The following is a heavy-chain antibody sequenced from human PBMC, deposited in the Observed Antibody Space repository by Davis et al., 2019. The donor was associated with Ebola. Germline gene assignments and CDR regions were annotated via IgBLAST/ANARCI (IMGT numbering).Heavy chain of an antibody. CDR1: GGTFSSYT. V-gene: IGHV1-69*04. J-gene: IGHJ6*04. CDR2: IIPILGIA. D-gene: IGHD2-2*01. CDR3: ARDLVGEGVRYCSSTSCYDYYYYGMDV. Sequence: SVKVSCKASGGTFSSYTISWVRQAPGQGLEWMGRIIPILGIANYAQKFQGRVTITADKSTSTAYMELSSLRAEDTAVYYCARDLVGEGVRYCSSTSCYDYYYYGMDVWGKGTTVTVSS.